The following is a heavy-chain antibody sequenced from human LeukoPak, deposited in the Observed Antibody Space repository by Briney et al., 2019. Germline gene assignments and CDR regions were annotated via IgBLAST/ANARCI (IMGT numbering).Heavy chain of an antibody. CDR3: ARDIAVAGPFDY. Sequence: SETLSLTCTVSGGSISSYYWSWIRQPPGKGLEWIGYIYYSGSTNYNPSLKGRVTISVDTSKNQFSLKLSSVTAADTAVYYCARDIAVAGPFDYWGQGTLVTASS. CDR2: IYYSGST. CDR1: GGSISSYY. V-gene: IGHV4-59*01. J-gene: IGHJ4*02. D-gene: IGHD6-19*01.